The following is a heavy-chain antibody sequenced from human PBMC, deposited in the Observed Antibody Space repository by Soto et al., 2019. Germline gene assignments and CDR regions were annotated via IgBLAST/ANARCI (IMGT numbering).Heavy chain of an antibody. J-gene: IGHJ5*02. CDR2: ITGSGRT. CDR3: SGHGSGAA. V-gene: IGHV3-23*01. CDR1: GFTLSNHG. Sequence: GGPLRLSCAASGFTLSNHGMTWARQAPGKGLEWVSDITGSGRTYYADSVKGRFTISRDISKNTLFLQMNSLRAEDTAVYYCSGHGSGAAWGQGTLVTVSS. D-gene: IGHD6-19*01.